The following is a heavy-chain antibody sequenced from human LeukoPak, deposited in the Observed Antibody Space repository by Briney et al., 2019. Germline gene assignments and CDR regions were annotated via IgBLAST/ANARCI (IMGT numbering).Heavy chain of an antibody. CDR1: GGSISSYY. CDR3: ARSRGRDGYNYGFWAFDI. V-gene: IGHV4-4*07. CDR2: IYTSGST. D-gene: IGHD5-24*01. Sequence: SETLSLTCTVSGGSISSYYWSWIRQPAGKGLEWIGRIYTSGSTNYNPSLKSRVTISVDTSKNQFSLKLSSVTAADTAVYYCARSRGRDGYNYGFWAFDIWGQGTMVTVSS. J-gene: IGHJ3*02.